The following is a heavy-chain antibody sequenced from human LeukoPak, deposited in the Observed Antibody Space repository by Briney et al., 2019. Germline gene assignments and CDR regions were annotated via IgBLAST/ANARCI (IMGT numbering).Heavy chain of an antibody. V-gene: IGHV1-69*04. D-gene: IGHD3-22*01. CDR2: IIPILGIA. CDR3: ASPPPYYYDSSGAFDY. CDR1: GGTFSSYA. Sequence: ASVKVSCKASGGTFSSYAIGWVRQAPGQGLEWMGRIIPILGIANYAQKFQGRVTITADKSTSTAYMELSSLRSEDTAVYYCASPPPYYYDSSGAFDYCGQGTLVTVSS. J-gene: IGHJ4*02.